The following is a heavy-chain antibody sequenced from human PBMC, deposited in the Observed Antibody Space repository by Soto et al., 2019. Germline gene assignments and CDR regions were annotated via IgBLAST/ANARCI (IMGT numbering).Heavy chain of an antibody. CDR2: ISSSSSYI. D-gene: IGHD6-13*01. V-gene: IGHV3-21*01. Sequence: GGSLRLSCAASGFTFSSYSMNWVRQAPGKGLEWVSSISSSSSYIYYADSVKGRFTISRDNAKNSLYLQMNSLRAEDTAVYYCARVGSSFDYYMDVWGKGTTVTVSS. J-gene: IGHJ6*03. CDR1: GFTFSSYS. CDR3: ARVGSSFDYYMDV.